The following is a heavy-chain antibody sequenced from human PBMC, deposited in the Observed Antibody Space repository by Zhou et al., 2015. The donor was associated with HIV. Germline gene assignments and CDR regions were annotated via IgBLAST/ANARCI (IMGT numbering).Heavy chain of an antibody. Sequence: QVQLVQSGAEVKKPGSSVKVSCKASGGTFSSYAISWVRQAPGQGLEWMGGIIPIFGTANYAQKFQGRVTITADESTSTAYMELSSLRSEDTAVYYCASGFQGGTVRYYFDYWGLGEPWSPSPQ. J-gene: IGHJ4*01. CDR1: GGTFSSYA. V-gene: IGHV1-69*12. D-gene: IGHD2-15*01. CDR3: ASGFQGGTVRYYFDY. CDR2: IIPIFGTA.